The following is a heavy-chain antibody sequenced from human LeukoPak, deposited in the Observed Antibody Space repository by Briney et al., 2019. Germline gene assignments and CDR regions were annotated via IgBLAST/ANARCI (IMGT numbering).Heavy chain of an antibody. CDR1: GGSISGQY. CDR3: ARVSFHYHSGNYGWYFDS. D-gene: IGHD3-10*01. V-gene: IGHV4-59*11. CDR2: IYYTGIT. Sequence: SETLSLTCTVSGGSISGQYWSLIRQPPGKGLECFGYIYYTGITKYNPSLKSRVTISVDTSKNQFSLRLSSVTAADTAVYYCARVSFHYHSGNYGWYFDSWGQGTLVTVSS. J-gene: IGHJ4*02.